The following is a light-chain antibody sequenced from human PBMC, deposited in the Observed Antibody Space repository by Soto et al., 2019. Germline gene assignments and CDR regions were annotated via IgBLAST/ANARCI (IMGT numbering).Light chain of an antibody. CDR2: GAS. J-gene: IGKJ1*01. CDR1: QSVSSN. Sequence: EIVMTQSPATLSVSPGERATLSCRASQSVSSNLAWYQQKPGQAPRLLIYGASTRATDIPDRFSGSGSGTDFTLTISRLDPEDFAVYFCQQYGSSPRTFGQGTKVDIK. CDR3: QQYGSSPRT. V-gene: IGKV3-20*01.